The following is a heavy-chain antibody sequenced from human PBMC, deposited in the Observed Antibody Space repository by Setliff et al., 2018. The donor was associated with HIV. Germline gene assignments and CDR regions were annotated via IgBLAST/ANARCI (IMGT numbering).Heavy chain of an antibody. V-gene: IGHV3-30*04. CDR2: ISYDGSDK. CDR1: GFTFSIYA. J-gene: IGHJ4*02. Sequence: GGSLRLSCAASGFTFSIYAIHWVRQAPGKGLEWVAVISYDGSDKYYADSVKGRFTIPRDNSKNTLYLQMNSLRTEDTAVYYCARGYCDTSGHYTPWGDFWGQGTLVTVSS. CDR3: ARGYCDTSGHYTPWGDF. D-gene: IGHD3-22*01.